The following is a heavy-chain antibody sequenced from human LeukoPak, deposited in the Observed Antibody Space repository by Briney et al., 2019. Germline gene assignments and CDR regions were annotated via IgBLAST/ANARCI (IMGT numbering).Heavy chain of an antibody. CDR2: INPNSGGT. V-gene: IGHV1-2*02. CDR3: ARAVDYGGAYYYYYYVDV. Sequence: ASVKVSCKTSGYTFTCNYIHWVRQAPGQGLEWRGWINPNSGGTNYAQKFQGRVTMTRDTSISTAYMELSRLTSDDTAVYYCARAVDYGGAYYYYYYVDVWGEGTTVTVSS. CDR1: GYTFTCNY. J-gene: IGHJ6*03. D-gene: IGHD4-23*01.